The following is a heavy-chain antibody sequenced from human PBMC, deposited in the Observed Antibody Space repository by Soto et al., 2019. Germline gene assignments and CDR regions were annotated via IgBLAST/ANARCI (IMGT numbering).Heavy chain of an antibody. CDR3: ARIRGGSYGYFDY. V-gene: IGHV4-4*03. J-gene: IGHJ4*02. CDR2: IYHSGST. CDR1: GGSISSSNW. Sequence: LRRTLSLTCAVSGGSISSSNWWSWVRQPPGKGLEWIGEIYHSGSTNYNPSLKSRVTISVDKSKNQFSLKLSSVTAADTAVYYCARIRGGSYGYFDYWGQGTLVTVSS. D-gene: IGHD5-18*01.